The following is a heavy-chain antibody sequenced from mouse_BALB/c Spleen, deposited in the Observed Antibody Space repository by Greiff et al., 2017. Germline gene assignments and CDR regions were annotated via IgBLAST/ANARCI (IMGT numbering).Heavy chain of an antibody. CDR2: IDPENGNT. D-gene: IGHD2-2*01. CDR1: GFNIKDYY. V-gene: IGHV14-1*02. CDR3: AGWGGYDGYYAMDY. J-gene: IGHJ4*01. Sequence: EVQLHQSGAELVRPGALVKLSCKASGFNIKDYYMHWVKQRPEQGLEWIGWIDPENGNTIYDPKFQGKTSITADTSSNTAYLQLSSLTSEDTAVYYCAGWGGYDGYYAMDYWGQGTSVTVSS.